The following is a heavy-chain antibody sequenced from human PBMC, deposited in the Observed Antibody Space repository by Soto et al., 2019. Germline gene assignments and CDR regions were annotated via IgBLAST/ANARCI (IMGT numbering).Heavy chain of an antibody. J-gene: IGHJ6*02. CDR1: GGTFSTSA. CDR2: IMPVFPTP. Sequence: QVQLVQSGAEVKKPGSSVKVSCKASGGTFSTSAISWVRQAPGQGLEWVGGIMPVFPTPDYAQNFQGRVTSTAEXPSTXAXMELTSLRADDTAVYYCARDKDRLQLGGNYYYILDVWGQGTAITVSS. D-gene: IGHD1-1*01. V-gene: IGHV1-69*12. CDR3: ARDKDRLQLGGNYYYILDV.